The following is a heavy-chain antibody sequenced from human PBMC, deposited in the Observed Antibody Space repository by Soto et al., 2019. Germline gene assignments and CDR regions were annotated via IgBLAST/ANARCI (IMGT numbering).Heavy chain of an antibody. CDR2: IDGSGTTK. D-gene: IGHD3-10*01. Sequence: EVQLLESGGGLVQPGGSLRLSCGVSGFTFNDFGMNWVRQAPGKGLEWLAYIDGSGTTKKYADSVRGRFTISRDNPNNALFLQMGSLSAADTAIYYCARGVGRVNYWGQGTLVSVSA. CDR3: ARGVGRVNY. V-gene: IGHV3-48*03. CDR1: GFTFNDFG. J-gene: IGHJ4*02.